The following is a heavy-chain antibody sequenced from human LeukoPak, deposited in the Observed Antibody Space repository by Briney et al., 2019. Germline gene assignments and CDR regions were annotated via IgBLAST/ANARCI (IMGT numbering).Heavy chain of an antibody. CDR2: MNPHSANA. CDR1: GYTFTSYD. D-gene: IGHD2-2*01. CDR3: VRIPHRVPHNWFDP. V-gene: IGHV1-8*01. J-gene: IGHJ5*02. Sequence: ASVKVSCKASGYTFTSYDINWVRQAAGQGLEWMGWMNPHSANAGYAQKFRGRVTMTRDTSISTAYMELSSLRSDDTAVYYCVRIPHRVPHNWFDPWGQGTLVTVSS.